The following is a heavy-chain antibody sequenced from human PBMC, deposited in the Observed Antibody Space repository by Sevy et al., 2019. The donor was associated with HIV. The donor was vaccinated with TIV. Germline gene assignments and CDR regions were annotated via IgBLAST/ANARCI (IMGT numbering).Heavy chain of an antibody. CDR1: GFTFSNYG. Sequence: GGSLRLSCAASGFTFSNYGMNWVRQAPGKGLEWVSVIHNSGDTTYYADSVKGRFTISRENSKNTLYLQMNSLRAEDTAVYYCVKGGSISATGNDAFDIWGQGTMVTVSS. J-gene: IGHJ3*02. D-gene: IGHD6-13*01. V-gene: IGHV3-23*01. CDR3: VKGGSISATGNDAFDI. CDR2: IHNSGDTT.